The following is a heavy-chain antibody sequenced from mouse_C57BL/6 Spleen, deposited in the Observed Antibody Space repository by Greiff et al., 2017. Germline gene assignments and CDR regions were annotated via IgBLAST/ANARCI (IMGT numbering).Heavy chain of an antibody. Sequence: QVQLQQPGAELVRPGSSVKLSCKASGYTFTSYWMHWVKQRPIQGLEWIGNIDPSDSETHYNQKFKDKATLTVDKSSSTAYMQLSSLTSEDSAVYYCAWGSTMVTYYAMDYWGQGTSVTVSS. CDR2: IDPSDSET. J-gene: IGHJ4*01. CDR3: AWGSTMVTYYAMDY. D-gene: IGHD2-2*01. V-gene: IGHV1-52*01. CDR1: GYTFTSYW.